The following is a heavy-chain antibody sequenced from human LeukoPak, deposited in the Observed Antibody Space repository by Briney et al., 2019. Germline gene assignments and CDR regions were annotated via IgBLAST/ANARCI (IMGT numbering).Heavy chain of an antibody. J-gene: IGHJ1*01. CDR3: ARDPYYDFWSGYYTGYFQH. D-gene: IGHD3-3*01. CDR2: IYYSGST. V-gene: IGHV4-39*07. CDR1: GGSISSSSYY. Sequence: SETLSLTCTVSGGSISSSSYYWGWIRQPPGKGLEWIGSIYYSGSTYYNPSLKSRVTISVDTSKNQFSLKLSSVTAADTAVYYCARDPYYDFWSGYYTGYFQHWGQGTLVTVSS.